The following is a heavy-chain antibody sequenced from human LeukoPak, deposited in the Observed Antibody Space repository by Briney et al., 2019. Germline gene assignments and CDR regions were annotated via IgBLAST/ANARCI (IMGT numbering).Heavy chain of an antibody. Sequence: EEYLRHSCAASGFTFSSYSMNWVRQAPGKGLEWVSYIGSSSSSIYYADSVKGRFTISRDNAKYSLYLQMNSLRAEDTAIYYCARASPHQALLFDYWGQGTLVTVSP. J-gene: IGHJ4*02. CDR3: ARASPHQALLFDY. V-gene: IGHV3-48*01. CDR2: IGSSSSSI. CDR1: GFTFSSYS.